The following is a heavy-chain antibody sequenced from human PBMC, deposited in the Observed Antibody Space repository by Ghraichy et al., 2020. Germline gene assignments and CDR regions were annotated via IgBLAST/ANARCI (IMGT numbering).Heavy chain of an antibody. CDR2: IKQDGSEK. CDR1: GFTFSSYW. J-gene: IGHJ6*02. Sequence: GGSLRLSCAASGFTFSSYWMSWVRQAPGKGLEWVANIKQDGSEKYYVDSVKGRFTISRDNAKNSLYLQMNSLRAEDTAVYYCAREGSSGYFYYYYYGMDVWGQGTTVTVSS. V-gene: IGHV3-7*01. D-gene: IGHD3-22*01. CDR3: AREGSSGYFYYYYYGMDV.